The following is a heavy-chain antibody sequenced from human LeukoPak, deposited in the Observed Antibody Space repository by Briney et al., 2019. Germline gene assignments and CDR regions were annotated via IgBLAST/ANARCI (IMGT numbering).Heavy chain of an antibody. D-gene: IGHD2-2*01. CDR1: GFTVSSNY. CDR3: ARAGGMIVVVPAATTFDY. V-gene: IGHV3-66*01. J-gene: IGHJ4*02. CDR2: IYSGGST. Sequence: GGSLRLSCAASGFTVSSNYMSWVRQAPGKGLEWVSVIYSGGSTYYADSVKGRFTISRDNSKNTLYLQMNSLRAEDTAVYYCARAGGMIVVVPAATTFDYWGQGTLVTVSS.